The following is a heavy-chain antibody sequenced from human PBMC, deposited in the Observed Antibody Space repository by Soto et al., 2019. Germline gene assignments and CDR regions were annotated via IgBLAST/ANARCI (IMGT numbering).Heavy chain of an antibody. CDR3: AKHHDASGYYEFHLDY. Sequence: EVQLLESGGGLVQPGGSLRLSCVGSGFTFRSYGVTWVRQAPGKGLEWVSGISGSGSITYFADSVRGRFTMSRDNSKNTLYLQLKSLRAEDTAVYYCAKHHDASGYYEFHLDYWGQGTLVTVSS. CDR1: GFTFRSYG. D-gene: IGHD3-22*01. CDR2: ISGSGSIT. J-gene: IGHJ4*02. V-gene: IGHV3-23*01.